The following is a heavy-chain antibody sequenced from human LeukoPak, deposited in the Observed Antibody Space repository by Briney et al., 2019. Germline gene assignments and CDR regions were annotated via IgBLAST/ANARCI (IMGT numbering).Heavy chain of an antibody. CDR3: ARDDIVVVPAAMDY. CDR2: IHQDGSET. V-gene: IGHV3-7*01. Sequence: GGSLRLSCAASGFTFSSFWRSWVRRAPGKGLEWVANIHQDGSETYYVDSVKGRFTISRDNAKSSLYLQMNSLRAEDTAVYYCARDDIVVVPAAMDYWGQGTLVTVSS. D-gene: IGHD2-2*01. J-gene: IGHJ4*02. CDR1: GFTFSSFW.